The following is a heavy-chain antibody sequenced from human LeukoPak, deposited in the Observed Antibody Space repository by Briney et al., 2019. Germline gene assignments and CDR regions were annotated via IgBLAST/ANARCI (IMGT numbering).Heavy chain of an antibody. J-gene: IGHJ4*02. V-gene: IGHV4-61*08. CDR1: GGSISSGGYS. Sequence: SETLSLTCAVSGGSISSGGYSWSWIRQPPGKGLEWIGYIYYSGSTNYNPSLKSRVTISVDTSKNQFSLKLSSVTAADTAVYYCARNSGSYYLIDYWGQGTLVTVSS. CDR3: ARNSGSYYLIDY. CDR2: IYYSGST. D-gene: IGHD1-26*01.